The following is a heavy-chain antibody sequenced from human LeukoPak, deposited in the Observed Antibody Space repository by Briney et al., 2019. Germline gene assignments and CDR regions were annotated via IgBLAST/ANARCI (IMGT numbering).Heavy chain of an antibody. Sequence: GGSLSLSCAASGFTFRSYSMNWVRQAPGKGLEWVSSISSSSSYIYYADSVKGRFTISRDNAKNSLYLQMNSLRAEDTAVYYCARYSSGWPGYFDYWGQGTLVTVSS. CDR2: ISSSSSYI. V-gene: IGHV3-21*01. D-gene: IGHD6-25*01. CDR3: ARYSSGWPGYFDY. J-gene: IGHJ4*02. CDR1: GFTFRSYS.